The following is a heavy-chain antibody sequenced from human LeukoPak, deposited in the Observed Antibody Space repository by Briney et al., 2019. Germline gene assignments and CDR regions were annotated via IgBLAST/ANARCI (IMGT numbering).Heavy chain of an antibody. V-gene: IGHV3-30*02. CDR3: ASSITIFGVAPEGAFDI. J-gene: IGHJ3*02. CDR1: GFTFSSYG. CDR2: IRYDGSNK. Sequence: GGSLRLSCAASGFTFSSYGMHWVRQAPGKGLEWVAFIRYDGSNKYYADSVKGRFTISRDNSKNTLYLQMNSLRAEDTAVYYCASSITIFGVAPEGAFDIWGQGTMVTVSS. D-gene: IGHD3-3*01.